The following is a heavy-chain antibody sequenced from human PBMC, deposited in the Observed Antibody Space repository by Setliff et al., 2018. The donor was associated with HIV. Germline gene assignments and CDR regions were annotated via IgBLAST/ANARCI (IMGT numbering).Heavy chain of an antibody. CDR2: INWNGGST. CDR3: AKKTAAYTSGSWLHY. V-gene: IGHV3-20*04. J-gene: IGHJ4*02. Sequence: GGSLRLSCAASGFTFDDYGMSWVRQAPGKGLEWVSGINWNGGSTGYADSVKGRFTISRDNAKNSLYLQMNSLRAEDTAVYYCAKKTAAYTSGSWLHYWGQGTLVTVSS. CDR1: GFTFDDYG. D-gene: IGHD3-10*01.